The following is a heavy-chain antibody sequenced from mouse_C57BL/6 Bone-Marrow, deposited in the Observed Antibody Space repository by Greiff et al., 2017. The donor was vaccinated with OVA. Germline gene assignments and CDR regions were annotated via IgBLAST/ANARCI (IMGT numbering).Heavy chain of an antibody. D-gene: IGHD4-1*01. V-gene: IGHV1-50*01. CDR3: AREVWGLGLSFDY. CDR1: GYTFTSYW. Sequence: VKLQQPGAELVKPGASVKLSCKASGYTFTSYWMQWVKQRPGQGLEWIGEIDPSDSYTNYNQKFKGKATSTVDTSSSTAYMQLSSLTSEDSAVYYCAREVWGLGLSFDYWGERTTLTESS. J-gene: IGHJ2*01. CDR2: IDPSDSYT.